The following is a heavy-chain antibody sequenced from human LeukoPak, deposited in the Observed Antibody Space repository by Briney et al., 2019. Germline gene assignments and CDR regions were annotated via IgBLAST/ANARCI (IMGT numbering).Heavy chain of an antibody. D-gene: IGHD4-23*01. V-gene: IGHV3-7*01. CDR1: GFPFSNYW. CDR2: MKEDGGEI. J-gene: IGHJ4*02. Sequence: PGGSLRLSCAASGFPFSNYWMSWVRQAPGKGLEWVANMKEDGGEINYVDSVKGRFTISRDNAKNSLCLQMNSLRVDDTAVYYCVRDRGYSTFDYWGQGTLVTVSS. CDR3: VRDRGYSTFDY.